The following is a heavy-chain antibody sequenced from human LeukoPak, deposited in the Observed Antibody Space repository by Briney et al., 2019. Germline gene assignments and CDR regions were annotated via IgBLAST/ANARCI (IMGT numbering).Heavy chain of an antibody. D-gene: IGHD3-10*01. J-gene: IGHJ4*02. CDR1: GGSFSDYY. V-gene: IGHV4-34*01. Sequence: SETLSLTCAVYGGSFSDYYWTWIRQPPGKGLEWIGEINHSGSTNYNPSLKSRVTISADTSKNQFSLKLNSVTAADTAVYYCARDLLWFGEFPNYWGQGTLVTVSS. CDR2: INHSGST. CDR3: ARDLLWFGEFPNY.